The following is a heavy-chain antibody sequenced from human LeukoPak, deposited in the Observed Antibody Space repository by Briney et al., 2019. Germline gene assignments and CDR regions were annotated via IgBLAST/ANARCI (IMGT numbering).Heavy chain of an antibody. V-gene: IGHV1-2*02. CDR2: INPNSGDT. J-gene: IGHJ4*02. CDR1: GYTFTGYY. CDR3: ARASLNSGYDYFARYYFDY. D-gene: IGHD5-12*01. Sequence: GASVKVSCKASGYTFTGYYMHWVRQAPGQGLEWMGWINPNSGDTNYAQKFQGRVTMTRDTSISTAYMELSRLRSDDTAVYYCARASLNSGYDYFARYYFDYWGQGTLVTVSS.